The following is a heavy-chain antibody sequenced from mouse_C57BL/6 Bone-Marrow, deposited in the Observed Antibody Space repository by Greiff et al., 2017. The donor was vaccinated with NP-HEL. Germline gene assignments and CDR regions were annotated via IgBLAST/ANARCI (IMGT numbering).Heavy chain of an antibody. Sequence: EVQVVESGGGLVKPGGSLKLSCAASGFTFSSYAMSWVRQTPEKRLEWVATISDGGSYTYYPDNVKGRFTISRDNAKNNLYLQMSQLKSEYTAMYYCAREEDGFYYFDYWGQGTTLTVSS. J-gene: IGHJ2*01. D-gene: IGHD2-3*01. CDR3: AREEDGFYYFDY. V-gene: IGHV5-4*01. CDR2: ISDGGSYT. CDR1: GFTFSSYA.